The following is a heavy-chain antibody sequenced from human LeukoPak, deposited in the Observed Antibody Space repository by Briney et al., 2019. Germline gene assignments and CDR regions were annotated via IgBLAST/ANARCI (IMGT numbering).Heavy chain of an antibody. Sequence: GGSLRLSCGASGFTFSAHWMSWVRQAPGKGLEWVANIKHDGSEKYYVDSVKGRFTISRDNARKSLYLQMNSLRAEDTAVYYCARDSTGQSDNFDIWGQGTMVTVSS. CDR3: ARDSTGQSDNFDI. CDR1: GFTFSAHW. CDR2: IKHDGSEK. V-gene: IGHV3-7*01. D-gene: IGHD2-8*02. J-gene: IGHJ3*02.